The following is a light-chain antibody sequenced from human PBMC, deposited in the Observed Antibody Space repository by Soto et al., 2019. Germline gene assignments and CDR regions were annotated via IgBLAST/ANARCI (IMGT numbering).Light chain of an antibody. CDR1: SSDVGDYNF. Sequence: QSALTQPASVSGSPGQSITISCTGTSSDVGDYNFVSWYQQYPGKVPKLMIYEVNHRPSGVSNRFSGSKSGNMASLTISGLQAEDEADYYCTSYASSSSVIFGGGTKLTVL. CDR3: TSYASSSSVI. V-gene: IGLV2-14*01. CDR2: EVN. J-gene: IGLJ2*01.